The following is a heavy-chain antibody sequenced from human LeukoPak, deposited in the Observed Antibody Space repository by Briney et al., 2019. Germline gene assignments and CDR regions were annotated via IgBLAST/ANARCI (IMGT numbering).Heavy chain of an antibody. Sequence: GGSPRLSCAASGFTFSRYAMHWVRQAPGKGLEWVAFIRYDGSDKYYADSVKGRFTISRDNSKNTLYLQVNSLRAEGTAVYYCAKDEGGITMIEPNYYFDYWGQGTLVTVSS. CDR2: IRYDGSDK. J-gene: IGHJ4*02. CDR1: GFTFSRYA. D-gene: IGHD3-22*01. CDR3: AKDEGGITMIEPNYYFDY. V-gene: IGHV3-30*02.